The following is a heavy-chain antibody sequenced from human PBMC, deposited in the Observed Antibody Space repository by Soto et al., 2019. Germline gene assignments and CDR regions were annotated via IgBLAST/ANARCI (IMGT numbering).Heavy chain of an antibody. CDR1: GFTFISYW. CDR2: IKTDGSDT. CDR3: ARPRTSDWAYDI. Sequence: EVQLVESGGGLVQPGGSLRLSCAASGFTFISYWMHWVRQSPGKGLVWVSRIKTDGSDTHYADSVKGRFTISRDNAKNTLYLQMNSLRDEDTAVYYCARPRTSDWAYDIWGQGTMVIVSS. D-gene: IGHD3-9*01. V-gene: IGHV3-74*01. J-gene: IGHJ3*02.